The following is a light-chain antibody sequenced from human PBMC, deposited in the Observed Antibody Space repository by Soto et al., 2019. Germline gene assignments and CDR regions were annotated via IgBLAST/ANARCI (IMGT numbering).Light chain of an antibody. Sequence: VLTQPASVSGSPGQSVTISCTGTGTDVGGVNFVSWYQQLPGEAPKLIIYEVNIRPSGISHRFSGSKSGNTASLTVSGIQAEDEANYYCSSYTSARTYVFGSGTKVTVL. CDR3: SSYTSARTYV. V-gene: IGLV2-14*03. CDR1: GTDVGGVNF. J-gene: IGLJ1*01. CDR2: EVN.